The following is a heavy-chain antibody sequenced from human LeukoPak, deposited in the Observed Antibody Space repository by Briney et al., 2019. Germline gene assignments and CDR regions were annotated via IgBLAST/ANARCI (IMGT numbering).Heavy chain of an antibody. J-gene: IGHJ6*02. CDR1: GGTFSSYA. V-gene: IGHV1-69*04. CDR3: ASDTAMARYYYYGMDI. CDR2: IIPILGIA. D-gene: IGHD5-18*01. Sequence: GASVKVSCKASGGTFSSYAISWVRQAPGQGLEWMGRIIPILGIANYAQKFQGRVTITADKSTSTAYMELSSLRSEDTAVYYCASDTAMARYYYYGMDIWGQGTTVTVSS.